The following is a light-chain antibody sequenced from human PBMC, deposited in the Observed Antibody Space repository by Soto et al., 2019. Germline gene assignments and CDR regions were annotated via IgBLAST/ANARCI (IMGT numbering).Light chain of an antibody. V-gene: IGKV3-15*01. CDR3: QQYNNWPLT. Sequence: EIVMTQSPATLSVSPGETATLSCRASQSLTSYLAWYQQKPDQAPRLLIYGISTRATDIPARFSGSGSGTEFTLTISSLQSEDFAVYYCQQYNNWPLTFGGGTKVEFK. J-gene: IGKJ4*01. CDR2: GIS. CDR1: QSLTSY.